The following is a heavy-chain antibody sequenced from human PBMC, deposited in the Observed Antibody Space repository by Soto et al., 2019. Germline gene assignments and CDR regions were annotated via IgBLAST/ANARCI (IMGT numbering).Heavy chain of an antibody. CDR2: ISSSSSYI. CDR1: GFTFSSYS. CDR3: AREGIAAAGIDP. Sequence: EVQLVESGGGLVKPGGSLRLSCAASGFTFSSYSMNWVRQAPGKGLEWVSSISSSSSYIYYADSVKGRFTISRDNAKNSLYLQMKSLRAEDTAVYYCAREGIAAAGIDPWGQGTLVTVSS. V-gene: IGHV3-21*01. J-gene: IGHJ5*02. D-gene: IGHD6-13*01.